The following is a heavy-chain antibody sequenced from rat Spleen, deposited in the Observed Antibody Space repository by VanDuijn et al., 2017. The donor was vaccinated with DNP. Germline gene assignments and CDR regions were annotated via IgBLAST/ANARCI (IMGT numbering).Heavy chain of an antibody. CDR3: ARYQLRRAPWDY. J-gene: IGHJ2*01. Sequence: QVQLQQSGGELAKPGSSVKISCKASGYTFTSYYISWIKQTTGQDLEFIGYINTGSGGTNYNEKFKGKATLTVDKSSSTAFMQLSSLTPDDSAVYYCARYQLRRAPWDYWGQGVMVTVSS. D-gene: IGHD1-11*01. CDR1: GYTFTSYY. V-gene: IGHV1-43*01. CDR2: INTGSGGT.